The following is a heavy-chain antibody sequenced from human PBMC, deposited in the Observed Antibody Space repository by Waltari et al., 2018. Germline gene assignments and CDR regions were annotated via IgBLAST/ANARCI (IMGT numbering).Heavy chain of an antibody. CDR2: IIPIFGTA. D-gene: IGHD1-26*01. Sequence: QVQLVQSGAEVKKPGSSVKVSCKASGGTFSSYAISWVRQAPGQGLEWMGGIIPIFGTANYAQKFQGRVTITADKSTSTAYMELSSLRSEDTAVYYCAGGEVGATSIGEGVHFDAFDIWGQGTMVTVSS. CDR3: AGGEVGATSIGEGVHFDAFDI. CDR1: GGTFSSYA. J-gene: IGHJ3*02. V-gene: IGHV1-69*14.